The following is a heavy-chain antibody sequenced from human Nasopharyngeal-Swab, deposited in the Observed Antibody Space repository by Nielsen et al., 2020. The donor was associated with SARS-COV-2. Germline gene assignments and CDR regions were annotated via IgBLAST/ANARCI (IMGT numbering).Heavy chain of an antibody. CDR3: ARDISLYSSSWYEGEDY. CDR1: GFTFSSYS. CDR2: ISSSSSYI. J-gene: IGHJ4*02. D-gene: IGHD6-13*01. V-gene: IGHV3-21*01. Sequence: GESLKISCAASGFTFSSYSMNWVRQAPGKGLEWVSSISSSSSYIYYADSVKGRFTISRDNAKNSLYLQMNSLRAEDTAVYYCARDISLYSSSWYEGEDYWGQGTLVIVSS.